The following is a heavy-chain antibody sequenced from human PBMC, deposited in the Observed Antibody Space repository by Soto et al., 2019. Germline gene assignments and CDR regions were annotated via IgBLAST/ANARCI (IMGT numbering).Heavy chain of an antibody. CDR2: IKQDGSEK. D-gene: IGHD2-15*01. Sequence: GGSLRLSCAASGFTFSSYWMSWVRQAPGKGLEWVANIKQDGSEKYYVDSVKGRFTISRDNAKNSLYLQMNSLRAEDTAVHYCARCQMRYCSGGSCYSDAFDIWGQGTMVTVSS. CDR3: ARCQMRYCSGGSCYSDAFDI. CDR1: GFTFSSYW. V-gene: IGHV3-7*01. J-gene: IGHJ3*02.